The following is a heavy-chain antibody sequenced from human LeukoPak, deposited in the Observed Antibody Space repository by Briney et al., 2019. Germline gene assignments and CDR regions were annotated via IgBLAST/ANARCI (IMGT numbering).Heavy chain of an antibody. CDR1: GGSISSSSYY. CDR2: INHSGST. Sequence: PSETLSLTCTVSGGSISSSSYYWGWIRQPPGKGLEWIGEINHSGSTNYNPSLKSRVTISVDTSKNQFSLKLSSVTAADTAVYYCARRGYSYGYRAYYYYMDVWGKGTTVTISS. J-gene: IGHJ6*03. D-gene: IGHD5-18*01. V-gene: IGHV4-39*07. CDR3: ARRGYSYGYRAYYYYMDV.